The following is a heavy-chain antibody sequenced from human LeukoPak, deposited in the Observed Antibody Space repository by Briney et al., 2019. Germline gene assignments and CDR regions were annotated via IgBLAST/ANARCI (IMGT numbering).Heavy chain of an antibody. V-gene: IGHV3-30*18. CDR2: ISYDGSNK. CDR3: AKGHYYGSGSYYGPFDY. CDR1: GFTFSSYG. D-gene: IGHD3-10*01. J-gene: IGHJ4*02. Sequence: GGSLRLSCAASGFTFSSYGMHWVRQAPGKGLEWVAVISYDGSNKYYADSVKGQFTISRDNSKNTLYLQMNSLRAEDTAVYYCAKGHYYGSGSYYGPFDYWGQGTLVTVSS.